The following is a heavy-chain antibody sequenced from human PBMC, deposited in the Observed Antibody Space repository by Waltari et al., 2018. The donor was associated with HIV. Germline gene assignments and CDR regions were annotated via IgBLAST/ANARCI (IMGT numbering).Heavy chain of an antibody. J-gene: IGHJ5*01. D-gene: IGHD2-15*01. CDR3: ARDNVVSFDS. CDR1: GLPFHTFR. Sequence: EVQLVESGGGLVQPGGSLSLSCAASGLPFHTFRMSWVRQAPGKGLEWVASINQDGSQRYSVDSVKGRFSISRDNAKNSLYLQMNSLRVEDSAVYYCARDNVVSFDSWGQGTLVTVSS. CDR2: INQDGSQR. V-gene: IGHV3-7*01.